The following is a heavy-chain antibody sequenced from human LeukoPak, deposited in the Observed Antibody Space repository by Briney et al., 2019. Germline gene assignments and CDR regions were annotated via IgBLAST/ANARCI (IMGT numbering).Heavy chain of an antibody. CDR1: GYTFTGYY. CDR2: INPNSGGT. Sequence: GPVKVSCRASGYTFTGYYLHWVRQAPGQGLEWMGWINPNSGGTNYAQKFQGRVTMTRDTSISTAYMELSRLRSDDTAVYYCARGTPVPAADYFDYWGQGTLVTVSS. J-gene: IGHJ4*02. D-gene: IGHD2-2*01. CDR3: ARGTPVPAADYFDY. V-gene: IGHV1-2*02.